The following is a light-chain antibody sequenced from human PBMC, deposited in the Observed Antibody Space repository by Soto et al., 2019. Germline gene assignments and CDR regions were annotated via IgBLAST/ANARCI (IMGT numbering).Light chain of an antibody. CDR3: AAWNDSLKGPV. CDR1: SSNIGSNT. V-gene: IGLV1-44*01. J-gene: IGLJ2*01. CDR2: NNN. Sequence: QSVLTQPPSASGTPGQRGTISCSGSSSNIGSNTVNWYQQHPGTAPKLLIYNNNQRPSVVPDRFSGSRSGTSASLAISWLQYDDEADYYCAAWNDSLKGPVFGGGTKLTVL.